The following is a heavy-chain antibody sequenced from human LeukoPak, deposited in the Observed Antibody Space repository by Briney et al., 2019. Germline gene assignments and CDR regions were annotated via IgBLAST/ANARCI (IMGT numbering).Heavy chain of an antibody. CDR3: ARDTVPGDSFDI. J-gene: IGHJ3*02. V-gene: IGHV4-31*03. CDR1: GGSISSVDYY. CDR2: INYRGSA. Sequence: SQTLSLTCTVSGGSISSVDYYWSWIRQYPGKGLEWIGYINYRGSAYYNPSLKSRVTISVDTSKNQFSLKLTSVTAADTAVYYCARDTVPGDSFDIGGQGTMVTVSS.